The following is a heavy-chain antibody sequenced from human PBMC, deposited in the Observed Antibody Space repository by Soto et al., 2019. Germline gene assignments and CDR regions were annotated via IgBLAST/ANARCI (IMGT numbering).Heavy chain of an antibody. CDR1: GSSVSSGSYY. J-gene: IGHJ6*02. CDR2: IYYSGST. V-gene: IGHV4-61*01. Sequence: SETLSLTCTVSGSSVSSGSYYWSWIRQPPGKGLEWIGDIYYSGSTNYNPSLKSRVTISVDTSKNQFSIKLSSVTAADTAVYYCARSVLEAVAGTQTTGDYYYYYYGMDVWGQGTTVTVSS. D-gene: IGHD6-19*01. CDR3: ARSVLEAVAGTQTTGDYYYYYYGMDV.